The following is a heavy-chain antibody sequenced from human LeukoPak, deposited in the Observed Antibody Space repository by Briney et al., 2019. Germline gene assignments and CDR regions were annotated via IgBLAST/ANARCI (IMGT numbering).Heavy chain of an antibody. CDR1: GYTFTNYG. Sequence: ASVKVSCKASGYTFTNYGISWVRQAPGQGLEWMGWISAYNGHAKYAQNLQGRVTMTTDTSTTTAYMELRSLRSDDTAVYYCARGVHVRVYDSNPHYGHYWGQGTLVTVSS. V-gene: IGHV1-18*01. CDR2: ISAYNGHA. CDR3: ARGVHVRVYDSNPHYGHY. J-gene: IGHJ4*02. D-gene: IGHD3-22*01.